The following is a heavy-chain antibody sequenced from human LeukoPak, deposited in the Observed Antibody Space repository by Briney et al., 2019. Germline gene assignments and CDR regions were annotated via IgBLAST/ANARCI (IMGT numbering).Heavy chain of an antibody. D-gene: IGHD3-10*01. CDR2: ISGSGGST. CDR3: AKDHMTYGSGSYSDY. V-gene: IGHV3-23*01. Sequence: GGSLRLSCAASGFTFSSYAMSWVRQAPGKGLEWVSAISGSGGSTYYADSVKGRFTISRDNSKNTLYPQMNTLRAEDTAVYYCAKDHMTYGSGSYSDYWGQGTLVTVSS. J-gene: IGHJ4*02. CDR1: GFTFSSYA.